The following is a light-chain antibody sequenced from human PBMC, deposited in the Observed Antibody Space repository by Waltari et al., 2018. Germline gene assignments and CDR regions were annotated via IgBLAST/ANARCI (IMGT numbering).Light chain of an antibody. CDR3: QQTYSTPWT. V-gene: IGKV1-39*01. J-gene: IGKJ1*01. CDR1: QSISNY. CDR2: SAS. Sequence: DIQMTQSPSSLSASVGDRVTITCRASQSISNYFNWYQQKPGKAPKVVIYSASNLQSGVPSRFSGSGSGTDFTLTISSLQPEDFATYYCQQTYSTPWTFGQGTKVELK.